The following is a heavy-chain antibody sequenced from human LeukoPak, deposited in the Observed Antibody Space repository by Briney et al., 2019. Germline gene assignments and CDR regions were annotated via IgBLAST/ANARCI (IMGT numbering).Heavy chain of an antibody. J-gene: IGHJ4*02. CDR1: GGTFSSYT. CDR2: IIPILGIA. CDR3: ARDNRKGQAVPGYFDY. D-gene: IGHD6-13*01. Sequence: GSSVKVSCKASGGTFSSYTISWVRQAPGQGLEWMGRIIPILGIANYAQKFQGRVTITADKSTSTAYMELSSLRSEDTAVYYCARDNRKGQAVPGYFDYWGQGTLVTVSS. V-gene: IGHV1-69*04.